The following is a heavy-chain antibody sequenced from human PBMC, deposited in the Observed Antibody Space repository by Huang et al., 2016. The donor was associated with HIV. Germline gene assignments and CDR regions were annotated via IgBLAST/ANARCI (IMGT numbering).Heavy chain of an antibody. D-gene: IGHD4-17*01. V-gene: IGHV1-8*01. Sequence: QVQLVQSGAEVKTPGASVKVSCKASGYTFSSHDINWVRQAPGQGLEWMGWMNPKSGHTGDSQKCQGRVNITRSTSITTAYMELSSLRSADTAVYYCVRGTRYGDYGLRHYYYYMDVWGKGTTVTVSS. CDR1: GYTFSSHD. CDR2: MNPKSGHT. CDR3: VRGTRYGDYGLRHYYYYMDV. J-gene: IGHJ6*03.